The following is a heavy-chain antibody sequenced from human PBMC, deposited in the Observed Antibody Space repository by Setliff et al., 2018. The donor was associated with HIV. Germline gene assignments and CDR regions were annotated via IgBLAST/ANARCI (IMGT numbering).Heavy chain of an antibody. CDR3: ARGVAAAGMLMDV. V-gene: IGHV4-34*01. CDR2: INHSGST. CDR1: GGSFSSYY. J-gene: IGHJ6*03. Sequence: SETLSLTCAVYGGSFSSYYWSWIRQPPGKGLEWIGEINHSGSTNYNPSLKTRVTISVDTSKNQFSLKLTSVSAADTAVYYCARGVAAAGMLMDVWGKGTTVTVSS. D-gene: IGHD6-13*01.